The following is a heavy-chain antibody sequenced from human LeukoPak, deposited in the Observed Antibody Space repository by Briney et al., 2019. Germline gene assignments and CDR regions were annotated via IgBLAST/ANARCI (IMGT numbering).Heavy chain of an antibody. J-gene: IGHJ4*02. Sequence: SVKVSCKASGGTFSSYAISWVRQAPGQGLEWMGGIIPIFGTANYAQKFQGRVTITADKSTSTAYMELSSLRSEDTAVYYCARDNYGGNYFDYWGQGTLVTVSS. CDR1: GGTFSSYA. CDR3: ARDNYGGNYFDY. V-gene: IGHV1-69*06. CDR2: IIPIFGTA. D-gene: IGHD4-23*01.